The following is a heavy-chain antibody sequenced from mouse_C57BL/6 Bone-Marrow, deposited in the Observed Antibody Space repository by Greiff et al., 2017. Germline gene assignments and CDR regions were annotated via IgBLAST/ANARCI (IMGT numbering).Heavy chain of an antibody. CDR3: ARWRQLRLRKGPAMDY. V-gene: IGHV1-53*01. CDR2: INPSNGGT. J-gene: IGHJ4*01. D-gene: IGHD3-2*02. Sequence: QVQLQQPGTELVKPGASVKLSCKASGYTFTSYWMHWVKQRPGHGLEWIGNINPSNGGTNYNEKFKSKATLTVDKSSSTAYMQLSSLTSEDSAVYDWARWRQLRLRKGPAMDYWGQGTSVTVSS. CDR1: GYTFTSYW.